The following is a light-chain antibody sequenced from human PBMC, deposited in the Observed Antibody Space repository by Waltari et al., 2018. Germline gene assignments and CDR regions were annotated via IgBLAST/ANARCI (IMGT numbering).Light chain of an antibody. CDR1: QDISNY. J-gene: IGKJ3*01. CDR2: EAS. V-gene: IGKV1-33*01. CDR3: QQYDNLPV. Sequence: DIQMTQSPSSLSASVGDRVTITCQARQDISNYLNWYQQKPGKAPKLLIYEASNLETGVPSRFSGSGSGTDFTFTISSLQPEDIATYYCQQYDNLPVFGPGTKVDIK.